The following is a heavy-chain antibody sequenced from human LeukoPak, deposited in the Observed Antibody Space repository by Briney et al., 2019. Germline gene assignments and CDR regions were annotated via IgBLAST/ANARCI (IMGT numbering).Heavy chain of an antibody. J-gene: IGHJ4*02. D-gene: IGHD1-26*01. CDR1: GFTFTTYG. CDR2: IRYDGSNK. CDR3: ATIVGAFFDY. Sequence: PGGSLRLSCAASGFTFTTYGMHWVRQAPGKGLEWVAFIRYDGSNKYYADSVKGRFTISRDNSKNTVYLQMNSLRAEDTAVYYCATIVGAFFDYWGQGTLVTVSS. V-gene: IGHV3-30*02.